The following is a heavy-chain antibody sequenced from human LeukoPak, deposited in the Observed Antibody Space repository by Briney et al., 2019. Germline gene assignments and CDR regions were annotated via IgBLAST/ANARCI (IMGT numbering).Heavy chain of an antibody. J-gene: IGHJ4*02. V-gene: IGHV1-2*02. CDR3: ARAPVGGPLRFFDY. CDR1: GYTFTGYY. CDR2: IHTNSGGT. Sequence: ASVTVSYKASGYTFTGYYIHWVRQAPGQGLEWMGWIHTNSGGTNFVQKFQGRVTMTRDSSISTAYMEVSSLRSDDTAVYCCARAPVGGPLRFFDYWGQGTLVTVSS. D-gene: IGHD3-3*01.